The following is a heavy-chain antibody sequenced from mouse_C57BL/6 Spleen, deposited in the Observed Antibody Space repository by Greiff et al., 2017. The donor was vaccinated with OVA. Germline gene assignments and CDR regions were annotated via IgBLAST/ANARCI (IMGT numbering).Heavy chain of an antibody. D-gene: IGHD1-1*01. Sequence: QVQLQQSGAELVRPGASVKLSCKASGYTFTDYYINWVKQRPGQGLEWIARIYPGSGNTYYNEKFKGKATLTAEKSSSTAYMQLSSLTSEDSAVYICARDYGSSWDYYAMDYWGQGTSVTVSS. CDR2: IYPGSGNT. CDR3: ARDYGSSWDYYAMDY. CDR1: GYTFTDYY. J-gene: IGHJ4*01. V-gene: IGHV1-76*01.